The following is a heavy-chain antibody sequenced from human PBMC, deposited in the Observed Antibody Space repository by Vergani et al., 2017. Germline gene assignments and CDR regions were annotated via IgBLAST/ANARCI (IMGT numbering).Heavy chain of an antibody. CDR1: GFTVSSNY. J-gene: IGHJ4*02. CDR3: ARIRYSSSGLDY. Sequence: ETGGGLVQPGGSLRLSCAASGFTVSSNYMSWIRQPPGKALEWLAHIFSNDEKSYSTSLKSRLTISKDTSKSQVVLTMTNMDPVDTATYYCARIRYSSSGLDYWGQGTLVTVSS. CDR2: IFSNDEK. V-gene: IGHV2-26*01. D-gene: IGHD6-13*01.